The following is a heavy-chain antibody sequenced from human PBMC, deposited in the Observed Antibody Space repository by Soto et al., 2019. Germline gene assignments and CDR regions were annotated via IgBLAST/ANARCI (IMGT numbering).Heavy chain of an antibody. V-gene: IGHV4-59*08. D-gene: IGHD6-13*01. CDR3: ASLSRGAAAGFDY. CDR2: IFFRGYT. J-gene: IGHJ4*02. CDR1: GGSIDNYY. Sequence: TSETLSLTCSVSGGSIDNYYWSWIRQPPGKGLEWIGYIFFRGYTNYNPSLKGRVNISVDTSNNQFSLRLTSMTAADTAVYYCASLSRGAAAGFDYWGQGALVTVSS.